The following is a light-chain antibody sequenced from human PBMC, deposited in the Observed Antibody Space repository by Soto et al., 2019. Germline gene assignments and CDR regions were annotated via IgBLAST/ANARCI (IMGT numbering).Light chain of an antibody. Sequence: EIVLTQSPATLSLSPGERATLSCRASQSVGNFLGWYQQKPGQAPSLLIYDASNRATGIPARFSGSGSGTDFTLTSISLEPEDFAVYYCQQSSNWPLFGQGTRLEIK. CDR2: DAS. CDR3: QQSSNWPL. J-gene: IGKJ5*01. CDR1: QSVGNF. V-gene: IGKV3-11*01.